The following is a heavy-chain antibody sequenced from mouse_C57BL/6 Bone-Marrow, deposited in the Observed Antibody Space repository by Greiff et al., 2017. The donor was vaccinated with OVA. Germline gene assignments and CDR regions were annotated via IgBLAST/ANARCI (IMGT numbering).Heavy chain of an antibody. CDR2: ILPGSGST. Sequence: QVQLQQSGAELMKPGASVKLSCKATGYTFTGYWIEWVKQRPGHGLEWIGEILPGSGSTNYNEKFKGKATFTADTSSNTAYMQLSSLTTEDSAIYYCARSDTTVVAPHYYAMDYWGQGTSVTVSS. V-gene: IGHV1-9*01. D-gene: IGHD1-1*01. CDR1: GYTFTGYW. J-gene: IGHJ4*01. CDR3: ARSDTTVVAPHYYAMDY.